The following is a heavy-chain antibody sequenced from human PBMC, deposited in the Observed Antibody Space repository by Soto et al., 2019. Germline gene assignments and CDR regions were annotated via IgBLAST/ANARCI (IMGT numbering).Heavy chain of an antibody. J-gene: IGHJ4*02. Sequence: GESLKISCKGSGYTFTSYWIGWVRQMPGEGLGWMGVIYPSDSDIRYSPSFQGKVTISADKSITTAYLQWSSLKAADTAMYYCVRSGTSSGRFSDYWGQGTLVTVSS. D-gene: IGHD2-15*01. V-gene: IGHV5-51*01. CDR1: GYTFTSYW. CDR2: IYPSDSDI. CDR3: VRSGTSSGRFSDY.